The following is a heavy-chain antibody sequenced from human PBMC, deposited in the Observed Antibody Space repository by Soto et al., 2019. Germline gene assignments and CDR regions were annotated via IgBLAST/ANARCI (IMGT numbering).Heavy chain of an antibody. CDR1: GGSISSSSYY. V-gene: IGHV4-39*01. CDR2: IYYSGST. Sequence: QLQLQESGPGLVKPSETLSLTCTVSGGSISSSSYYWGWIRQPPGKGLEWIGSIYYSGSTYYNPSLKSRVTISVDTSKNQFSLKLSSVTAADTAVYYCGSSGWSRSKDSLHRHYYYYMDVWGKGTTVTVSS. CDR3: GSSGWSRSKDSLHRHYYYYMDV. D-gene: IGHD6-19*01. J-gene: IGHJ6*03.